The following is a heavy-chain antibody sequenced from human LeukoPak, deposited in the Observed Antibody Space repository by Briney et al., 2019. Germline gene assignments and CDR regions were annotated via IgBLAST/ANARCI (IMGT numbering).Heavy chain of an antibody. CDR3: ARGQGTVTHPREGDC. CDR1: GYTFTSYG. CDR2: FSVHNGNT. V-gene: IGHV1-18*01. D-gene: IGHD4-17*01. Sequence: ASVKVSCKASGYTFTSYGITWVRQAPGQGLEWMGWFSVHNGNTHYAQKLQGRVTMTTDTSTSTAYMELRSLRSDDTAVYYCARGQGTVTHPREGDCWGQGSLVTVSS. J-gene: IGHJ4*02.